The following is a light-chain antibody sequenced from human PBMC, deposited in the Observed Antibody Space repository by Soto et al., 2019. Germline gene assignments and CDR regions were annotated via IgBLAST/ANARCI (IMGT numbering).Light chain of an antibody. Sequence: DIEMTQSPPSLSASVGDRVTVTCRASQNINTFLNWYQQKPGKALKLLIYGTSSLQSGVPSRFSGSGSGTDFTLTISSLQPEDFATYYCQQSYTTPRTFGQGTKVDIK. CDR3: QQSYTTPRT. CDR2: GTS. V-gene: IGKV1-39*01. J-gene: IGKJ1*01. CDR1: QNINTF.